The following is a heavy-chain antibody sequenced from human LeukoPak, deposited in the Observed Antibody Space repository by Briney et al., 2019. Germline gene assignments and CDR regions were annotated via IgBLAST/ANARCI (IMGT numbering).Heavy chain of an antibody. V-gene: IGHV2-5*01. J-gene: IGHJ4*02. CDR3: AHSPMVRGVIISSGKGKSYYFDY. CDR1: GFSLSTSGVG. D-gene: IGHD3-10*01. CDR2: IYWNDDK. Sequence: SGPTLVNPTQTLTLTCTFSGFSLSTSGVGVGWIRQPPGKALEWLALIYWNDDKRYSPSLKSRLTITKDTSKNQVVLTMTNMDPVDTATYYCAHSPMVRGVIISSGKGKSYYFDYWGQGTLVTVSS.